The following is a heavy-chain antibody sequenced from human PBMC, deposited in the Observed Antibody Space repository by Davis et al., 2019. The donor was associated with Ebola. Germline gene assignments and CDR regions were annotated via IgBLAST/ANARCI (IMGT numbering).Heavy chain of an antibody. CDR2: IYHSGST. CDR3: AERGGSV. J-gene: IGHJ4*02. CDR1: GYSISSGYY. D-gene: IGHD3-16*01. V-gene: IGHV4-38-2*02. Sequence: PGGSLRLSCTVSGYSISSGYYWGWIRQSPGKGLEWIGNIYHSGSTYYNPSLKSRVAISVDTSKNQFSLKLSSVTAADTAMYYCAERGGSVWGQGTLVTVSS.